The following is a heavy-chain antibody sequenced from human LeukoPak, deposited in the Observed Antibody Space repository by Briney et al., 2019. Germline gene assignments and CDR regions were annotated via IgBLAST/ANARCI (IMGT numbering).Heavy chain of an antibody. Sequence: SETLSLTCAVYGGSFSGYYWSWIRQPPGKGLEWIGEINHSGSTNYNPSLKSRVTISVDTSKNQFSLKLSSVTAADTAVYYCARRAARSVAEPFDYWGQGTLVTVSS. J-gene: IGHJ4*02. D-gene: IGHD4-23*01. CDR1: GGSFSGYY. CDR2: INHSGST. V-gene: IGHV4-34*01. CDR3: ARRAARSVAEPFDY.